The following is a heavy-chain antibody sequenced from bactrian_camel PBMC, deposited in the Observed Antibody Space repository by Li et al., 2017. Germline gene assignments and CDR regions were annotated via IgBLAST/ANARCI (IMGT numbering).Heavy chain of an antibody. CDR2: INSGGGTT. CDR1: GFTFSSSD. Sequence: VQLVESGGGLVQPGGSLGLSCAATGFTFSSSDMSWVRQAPGKGLEWVSTINSGGGTTYYTDSVKGRFTISRDNAAKNTVYLQMNSLKPEDVAVYYCVREVSAGISTGFGYWGQGTQVTVS. CDR3: VREVSAGISTGFGY. D-gene: IGHD6*01. J-gene: IGHJ6*01. V-gene: IGHV3S40*01.